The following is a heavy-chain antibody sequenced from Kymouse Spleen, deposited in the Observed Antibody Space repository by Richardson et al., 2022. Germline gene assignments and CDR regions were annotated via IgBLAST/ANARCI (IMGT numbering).Heavy chain of an antibody. V-gene: IGHV3-15*01. D-gene: IGHD4-11,IGHD4-11*01. CDR1: GFTFSNAW. CDR2: IKSKTDGGTT. CDR3: TTDLPTTVTTDNWFDP. J-gene: IGHJ5*02. Sequence: EVQLVESGGGLVKPGGSLRLSCAASGFTFSNAWMSWVRQAPGKGLEWVGRIKSKTDGGTTDYAAPVKGRFTISRDDSKNTLYLQMNSLKTEDTAVYYCTTDLPTTVTTDNWFDPWGQGTLVTVSS.